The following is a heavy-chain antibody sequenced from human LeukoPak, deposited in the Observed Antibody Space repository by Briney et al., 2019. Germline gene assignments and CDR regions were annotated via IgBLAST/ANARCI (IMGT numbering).Heavy chain of an antibody. J-gene: IGHJ4*02. CDR3: AKVIPRVPVGYFDY. D-gene: IGHD2-8*02. CDR1: GFTFRSYG. CDR2: ISGSGGST. V-gene: IGHV3-23*01. Sequence: PGGSLRLSCAASGFTFRSYGMSWVRQAPGKGLEWVSAISGSGGSTYYADSVRGRFTISRDNSKNTLHLQMNSLRAEDTAVYYCAKVIPRVPVGYFDYWGQGTLVTVSS.